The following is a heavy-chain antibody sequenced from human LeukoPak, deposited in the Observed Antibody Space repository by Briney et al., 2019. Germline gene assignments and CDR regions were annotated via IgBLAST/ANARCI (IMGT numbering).Heavy chain of an antibody. Sequence: GASVKVSCKASGYTFAIYGINWVRQATGQGLEWMGWMNPNSGNTGYAQKFQGRVTMTRNTSISTAYMELSSLRSEDTAVYYCARGNPLEYYYDSSGYVDYWGQGTLVTVSS. J-gene: IGHJ4*02. CDR1: GYTFAIYG. CDR3: ARGNPLEYYYDSSGYVDY. V-gene: IGHV1-8*01. D-gene: IGHD3-22*01. CDR2: MNPNSGNT.